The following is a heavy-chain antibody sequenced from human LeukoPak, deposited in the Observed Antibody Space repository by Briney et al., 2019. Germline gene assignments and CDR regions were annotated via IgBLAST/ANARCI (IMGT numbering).Heavy chain of an antibody. J-gene: IGHJ4*02. Sequence: PGGSLRLSCGASGYTFSDYTMNWVRQAPGKGPEWISYISSGGSVMHYADSVKGRFTISRDNVENSLYLQMHSLRVEDTAVYYCTRDLEDWGQGVLVTVSS. CDR3: TRDLED. CDR1: GYTFSDYT. CDR2: ISSGGSVM. V-gene: IGHV3-48*01.